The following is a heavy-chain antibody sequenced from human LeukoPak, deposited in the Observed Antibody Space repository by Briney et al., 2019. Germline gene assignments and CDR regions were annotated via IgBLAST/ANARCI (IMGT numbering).Heavy chain of an antibody. CDR2: MNEDGSVR. CDR1: GFTFSTYW. D-gene: IGHD4-17*01. V-gene: IGHV3-7*05. CDR3: AKPSFGLYGGYDY. Sequence: GGSLRLSCVASGFTFSTYWMNWVRQAPGEGLEWAANMNEDGSVRRYVDSVKGRFTISRDNAKNSLYLQMNSLRAEDTALYYCAKPSFGLYGGYDYWGQGTLVTVSS. J-gene: IGHJ4*02.